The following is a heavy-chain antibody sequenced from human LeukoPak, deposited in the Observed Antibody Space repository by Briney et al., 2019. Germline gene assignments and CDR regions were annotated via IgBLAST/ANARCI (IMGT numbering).Heavy chain of an antibody. J-gene: IGHJ4*02. CDR3: VLLDRGVVFDY. V-gene: IGHV3-74*01. D-gene: IGHD3-10*01. Sequence: GGSLRLSGAASGFTFSNYWMHWVRHAPGKGLVWVSRINSDGSSTNYADSVKGRFTISRDNAKNTLYLQMNSLRAEDTAVYYCVLLDRGVVFDYWGQGTLVTVSS. CDR1: GFTFSNYW. CDR2: INSDGSST.